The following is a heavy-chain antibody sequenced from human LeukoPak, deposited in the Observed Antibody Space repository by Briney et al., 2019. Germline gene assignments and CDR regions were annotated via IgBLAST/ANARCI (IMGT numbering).Heavy chain of an antibody. J-gene: IGHJ5*01. CDR3: ARAVTYFYGSVTYDWFES. Sequence: GGSLRLSCAASGFTFSSYEMNWVRQAPGKGLMWVSRIESNGLALYADSVRDRFTISRDNAKNTVYLQMNSLRADDTAMYYCARAVTYFYGSVTYDWFESWGQGTLVTVSS. CDR1: GFTFSSYE. D-gene: IGHD3-10*01. CDR2: IESNGLA. V-gene: IGHV3-74*01.